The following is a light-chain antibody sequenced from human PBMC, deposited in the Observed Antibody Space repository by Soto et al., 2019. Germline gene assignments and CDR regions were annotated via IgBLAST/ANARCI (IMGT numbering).Light chain of an antibody. J-gene: IGKJ1*01. Sequence: EIVMTQSPATLSVSPGERATLSCRASQSVSSNLAWYQQKPGHAPRLLIYGASTRATGIPARFSGSGSGTEFTLTISCLRSEGFAVYYCQQYNHWPQAFPQGTKVEI. V-gene: IGKV3-15*01. CDR1: QSVSSN. CDR2: GAS. CDR3: QQYNHWPQA.